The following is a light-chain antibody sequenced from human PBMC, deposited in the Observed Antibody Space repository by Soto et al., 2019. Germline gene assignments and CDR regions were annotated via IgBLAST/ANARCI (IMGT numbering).Light chain of an antibody. J-gene: IGLJ3*02. CDR3: CSYAVSSTYWV. Sequence: QSALTQPRSVSGSPGQSVTISCTGTSSDVGGYNYVSWYQQHPGKAPKLMIYDVSKRPSGVPDRFSGSKSGNTASLTISGLQAEDEADYYCCSYAVSSTYWVFGGGTKLTVL. CDR2: DVS. V-gene: IGLV2-11*01. CDR1: SSDVGGYNY.